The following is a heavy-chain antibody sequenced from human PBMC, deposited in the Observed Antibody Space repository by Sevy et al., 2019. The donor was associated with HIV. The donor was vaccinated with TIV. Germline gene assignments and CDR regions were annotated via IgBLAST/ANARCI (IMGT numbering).Heavy chain of an antibody. CDR2: ISSSSSYT. J-gene: IGHJ6*03. D-gene: IGHD6-13*01. CDR1: GFTFSDYY. Sequence: GGSLRLSCAASGFTFSDYYMSWIRQAPGKGLEWVSYISSSSSYTNYADSVKGRFTISRDNAKNSLYLQMNSLRAEDTAVYYCARERRAAAGYYYYMDVRGKGTTVTVSS. V-gene: IGHV3-11*06. CDR3: ARERRAAAGYYYYMDV.